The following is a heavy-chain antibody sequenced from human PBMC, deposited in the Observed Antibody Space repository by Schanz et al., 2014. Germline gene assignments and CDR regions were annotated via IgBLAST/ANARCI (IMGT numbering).Heavy chain of an antibody. V-gene: IGHV1-3*01. D-gene: IGHD2-2*01. J-gene: IGHJ5*02. Sequence: QVQLVQSGAEVKKPGASVKVSCKASGYTFTSYSIHWVRQAPGQGLEWMGWINGYNGHTLYAQKFQGRVTMTTDTSTSTSYMELTSLRFDDTAVYYCARDRRRYCSTASCLHDNWFDPWGQGTLVIVSS. CDR1: GYTFTSYS. CDR3: ARDRRRYCSTASCLHDNWFDP. CDR2: INGYNGHT.